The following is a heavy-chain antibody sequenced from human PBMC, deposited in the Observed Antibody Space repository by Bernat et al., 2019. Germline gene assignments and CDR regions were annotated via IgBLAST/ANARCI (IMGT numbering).Heavy chain of an antibody. CDR3: ARDYPGDCSSASCPGVFDY. CDR2: IKQDGSGK. CDR1: GFTFSSYC. V-gene: IGHV3-7*04. Sequence: EVQLVESGGGLVQPGGSLRLSCAVSGFTFSSYCMSWVRQAPVKGLEWVSRIKQDGSGKYYVDSVKGRFTISRDNADNSLYLQMNDLRAEDTAVYFCARDYPGDCSSASCPGVFDYWGQGTLVTVSS. J-gene: IGHJ4*02. D-gene: IGHD2-2*01.